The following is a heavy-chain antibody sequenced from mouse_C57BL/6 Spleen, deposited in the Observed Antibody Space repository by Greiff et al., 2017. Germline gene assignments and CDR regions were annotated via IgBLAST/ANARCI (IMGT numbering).Heavy chain of an antibody. CDR3: ARDRDSSGPLDY. CDR1: GFTFSSYA. Sequence: EVKLQESGGGLVKPGGSLKLSCAASGFTFSSYAMSWVRQTPEKRLEWVATISDGGSYTYYPDNVKGRFTISRDNAKNNLYLQMSHLKSEDTAMYYCARDRDSSGPLDYWGQGTTLTVSS. D-gene: IGHD3-2*02. CDR2: ISDGGSYT. J-gene: IGHJ2*01. V-gene: IGHV5-4*01.